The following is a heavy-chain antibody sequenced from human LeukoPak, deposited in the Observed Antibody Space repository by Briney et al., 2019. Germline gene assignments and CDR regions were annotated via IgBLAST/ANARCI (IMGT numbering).Heavy chain of an antibody. D-gene: IGHD1-7*01. CDR2: IIPILGIA. J-gene: IGHJ4*02. CDR1: GGTFSSYA. CDR3: ATQLHPRFYFDY. V-gene: IGHV1-69*04. Sequence: SVKVSCKASGGTFSSYAISWVRQAPGQGLEWMGRIIPILGIANYAQKFQGRVTITADKSTSTAYMELSSLRSEDTAVYYCATQLHPRFYFDYWGQGTLVTVSS.